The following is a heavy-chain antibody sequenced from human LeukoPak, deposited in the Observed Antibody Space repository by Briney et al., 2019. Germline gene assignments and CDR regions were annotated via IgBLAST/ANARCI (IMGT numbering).Heavy chain of an antibody. V-gene: IGHV3-9*03. J-gene: IGHJ4*02. D-gene: IGHD2-15*01. CDR2: ISWNSGSI. CDR3: AKGKFAGDCSGGSCYSYFDY. Sequence: KTGRSLRLSCAASGFTFDDYAMHWVRHAPGKGLEWVSGISWNSGSIGYADSVKGRFTISRDNAKNSLYLQMNSLRAEDMALYYCAKGKFAGDCSGGSCYSYFDYWGQGTLVTVSS. CDR1: GFTFDDYA.